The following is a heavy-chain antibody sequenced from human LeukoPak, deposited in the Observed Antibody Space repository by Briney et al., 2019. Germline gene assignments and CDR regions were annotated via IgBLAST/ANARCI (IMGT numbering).Heavy chain of an antibody. Sequence: ASVKVSCKASGYTFTGYDINWVRLATGQGLEWMGWMNPNSGNTGYAQKFQGRVTMTRNTSISTAYMELSSLRSEDTAVYYCARGVPYDFWSGYYKGLVDYWGQGTLVTVSS. CDR3: ARGVPYDFWSGYYKGLVDY. CDR2: MNPNSGNT. V-gene: IGHV1-8*01. D-gene: IGHD3-3*01. CDR1: GYTFTGYD. J-gene: IGHJ4*02.